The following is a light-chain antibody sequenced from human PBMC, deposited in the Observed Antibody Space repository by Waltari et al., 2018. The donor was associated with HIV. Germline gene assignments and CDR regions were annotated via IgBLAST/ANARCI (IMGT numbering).Light chain of an antibody. J-gene: IGLJ1*01. CDR1: SLRTYY. CDR3: NCRDRSGNHLI. V-gene: IGLV3-19*01. Sequence: SSELTQDPAVSVALGQTVRITCQGDSLRTYYASWYQQKAGQAPTLVIYGKNNRPSGIPDRFSGSYSGNAASLIITGAQAEDEADYYCNCRDRSGNHLIFGSGTTVTVL. CDR2: GKN.